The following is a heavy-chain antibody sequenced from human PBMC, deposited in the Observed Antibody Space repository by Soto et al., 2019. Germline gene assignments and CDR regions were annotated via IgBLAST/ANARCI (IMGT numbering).Heavy chain of an antibody. D-gene: IGHD2-21*02. V-gene: IGHV5-51*01. CDR1: GYIFTSYW. CDR3: ARRPYCGGDCYSNWLDF. J-gene: IGHJ4*02. Sequence: GASLKSSCKGSGYIFTSYWFAWVRQMPGKGLEWMGIISPGDSDTRYSPSFQGQVTISADKSISTAYLQWSSLKASDTAIYYCARRPYCGGDCYSNWLDFWGQGTLVTVSS. CDR2: ISPGDSDT.